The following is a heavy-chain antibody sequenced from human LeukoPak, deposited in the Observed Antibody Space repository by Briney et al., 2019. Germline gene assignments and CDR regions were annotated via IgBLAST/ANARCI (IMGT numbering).Heavy chain of an antibody. D-gene: IGHD2-21*02. V-gene: IGHV4-34*01. CDR3: ARLTVTAIPHDAFDI. CDR2: INHSGST. CDR1: GFTFTSYA. J-gene: IGHJ3*02. Sequence: GSLRLSCAASGFTFTSYAMNWVRQPPGKGLEWIGEINHSGSTNYNPSLKSRVTISVDTSKNQFSLKLSSVTAADTAVYYCARLTVTAIPHDAFDIWGQGTMVTVSS.